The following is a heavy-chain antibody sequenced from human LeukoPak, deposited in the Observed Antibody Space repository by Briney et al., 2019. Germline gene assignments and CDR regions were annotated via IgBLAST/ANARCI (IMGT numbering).Heavy chain of an antibody. J-gene: IGHJ6*02. Sequence: ASVKVSCKASGYTFTSYGISWVRQAPGQGLEWMGGIIPIFGTANYAQKFQGRVTITADESTSTAYMELSSLRSEDTAVYYCASSVVVVPAATQNYYYYGMDVWGQGTMVTVSS. D-gene: IGHD2-2*01. CDR2: IIPIFGTA. V-gene: IGHV1-69*13. CDR1: GYTFTSYG. CDR3: ASSVVVVPAATQNYYYYGMDV.